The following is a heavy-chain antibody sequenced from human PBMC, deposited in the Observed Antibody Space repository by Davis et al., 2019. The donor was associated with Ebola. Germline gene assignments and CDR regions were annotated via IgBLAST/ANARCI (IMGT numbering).Heavy chain of an antibody. J-gene: IGHJ4*02. CDR2: IYYSGST. D-gene: IGHD1-26*01. Sequence: MPGGSLRLSCTVSGGSISSYYWSWIRQPPGKGLEWIGYIYYSGSTNYNPSLKSRVTISVDTSKNQFSLKLSSVTAADTAVYYCARLGSGSFRDWGQGTLVTVSS. CDR3: ARLGSGSFRD. V-gene: IGHV4-59*08. CDR1: GGSISSYY.